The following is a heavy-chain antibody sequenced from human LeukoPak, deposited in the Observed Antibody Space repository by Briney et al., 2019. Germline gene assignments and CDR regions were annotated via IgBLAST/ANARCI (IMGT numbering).Heavy chain of an antibody. J-gene: IGHJ5*02. D-gene: IGHD3-3*01. CDR3: AREWYYDFWSGYPGALQFDP. V-gene: IGHV3-48*01. CDR1: GFPFSSYS. Sequence: GGSLRLSCAASGFPFSSYSMKWVRQAPGKGLEWVLYISSSSSTIYYADSVKGRFTISRDNAKNSLYLQMNSLRAEDTAVYYCAREWYYDFWSGYPGALQFDPWGQGTLVTVSS. CDR2: ISSSSSTI.